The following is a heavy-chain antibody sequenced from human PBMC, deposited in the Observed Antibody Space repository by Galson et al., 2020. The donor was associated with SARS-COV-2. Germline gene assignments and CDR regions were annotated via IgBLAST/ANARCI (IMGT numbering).Heavy chain of an antibody. CDR2: ISSDGSNE. Sequence: GGSLRLSCAASGFTFGSYGMHWVSQATGTGLEWVAVISSDGSNEYYADSVKGRFTISRDNSKNTLYLQMNSLRVEDTAVYYCGRPAGDKGDYITYCYYYYGIDVWGQGTTVTVSS. D-gene: IGHD4-17*01. V-gene: IGHV3-30*03. CDR3: GRPAGDKGDYITYCYYYYGIDV. J-gene: IGHJ6*02. CDR1: GFTFGSYG.